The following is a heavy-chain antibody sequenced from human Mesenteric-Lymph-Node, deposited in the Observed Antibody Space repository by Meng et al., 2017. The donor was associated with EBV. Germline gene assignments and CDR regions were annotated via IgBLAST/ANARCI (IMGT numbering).Heavy chain of an antibody. Sequence: QVSPQRSGPGLVKPSGTLPLTCAVSGGSISSYNWWSWVRQPPGKGLEWIGEIYHSGSTNNNPSLRSRVTISVDKSKNQFSLRLSSVTAADTAVYYCAKVDGSGRSNWFDPWGQGTLVTVSS. D-gene: IGHD3-10*01. V-gene: IGHV4-4*02. J-gene: IGHJ5*02. CDR2: IYHSGST. CDR1: GGSISSYNW. CDR3: AKVDGSGRSNWFDP.